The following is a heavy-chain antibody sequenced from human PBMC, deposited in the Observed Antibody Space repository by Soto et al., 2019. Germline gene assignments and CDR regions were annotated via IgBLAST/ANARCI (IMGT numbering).Heavy chain of an antibody. J-gene: IGHJ4*02. CDR3: ATHSSSSFYDY. V-gene: IGHV3-23*01. CDR1: VFTFSSYA. Sequence: PGGSLRLSCAASVFTFSSYAMSWVRQAPGKWLEWFSAISDGGCSTXXADSVKGRXTISSYNSKSTXYLQLXSLRAEDTAVYFCATHSSSSFYDYWCQGSLVTVSS. CDR2: ISDGGCST. D-gene: IGHD6-6*01.